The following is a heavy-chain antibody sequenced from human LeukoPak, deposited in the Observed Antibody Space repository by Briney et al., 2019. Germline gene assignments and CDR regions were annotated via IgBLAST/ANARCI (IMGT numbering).Heavy chain of an antibody. CDR1: GFTFRSYA. D-gene: IGHD4-17*01. CDR2: IRGSGGGT. J-gene: IGHJ4*02. V-gene: IGHV3-23*01. Sequence: GGSLRLSCEASGFTFRSYAMTWVRQAPGKGLEWVSCIRGSGGGTYYADSVKGRFTISRDNSKNTLYLQMNSLRAEDTAVYYCARSGAGNYGDYVDYWGQGTLVTVSS. CDR3: ARSGAGNYGDYVDY.